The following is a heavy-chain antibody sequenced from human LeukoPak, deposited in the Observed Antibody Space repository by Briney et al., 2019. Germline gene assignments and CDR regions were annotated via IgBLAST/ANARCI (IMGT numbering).Heavy chain of an antibody. CDR3: ARAYYYYIDV. CDR1: GYTFTGYY. Sequence: ASVKVSCKASGYTFTGYYMHWVRQAPGQGLEWMGWINPNSGDTNYEQKFQGRVTVTKDTSISTAYMELRSLRSDDTAVYYCARAYYYYIDVWGKGTTVTVSS. J-gene: IGHJ6*03. CDR2: INPNSGDT. V-gene: IGHV1-2*02.